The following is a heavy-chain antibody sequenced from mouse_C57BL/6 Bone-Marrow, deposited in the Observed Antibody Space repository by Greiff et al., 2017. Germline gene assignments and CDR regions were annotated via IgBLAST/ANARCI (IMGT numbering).Heavy chain of an antibody. J-gene: IGHJ2*01. CDR2: INPYNGGT. V-gene: IGHV1-19*01. Sequence: VQLQQSGPVLVKPGASVQMSCKASGYTFTDYYLNWVKQSHGKSLELIGVINPYNGGTSYNQKFKGKATLTVDKSSSTAYMELNSLTSEDSAVYYCAREAFTTVPRYYFDDWGQGTTLTVSS. CDR1: GYTFTDYY. CDR3: AREAFTTVPRYYFDD. D-gene: IGHD1-1*01.